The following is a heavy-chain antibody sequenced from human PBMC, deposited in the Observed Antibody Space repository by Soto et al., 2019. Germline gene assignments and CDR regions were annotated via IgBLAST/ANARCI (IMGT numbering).Heavy chain of an antibody. D-gene: IGHD2-2*01. CDR2: ISTTSTYT. CDR3: ARDDGASSTNVKAFDI. V-gene: IGHV3-21*01. Sequence: LRLSCAASGFTFSRYYMNWVRQAPGKGLEWVSSISTTSTYTHYADSLKGRFTISRDNAKKLLYLEMDSLRAEDTAVYYCARDDGASSTNVKAFDIWGQGTKVTVSS. CDR1: GFTFSRYY. J-gene: IGHJ3*02.